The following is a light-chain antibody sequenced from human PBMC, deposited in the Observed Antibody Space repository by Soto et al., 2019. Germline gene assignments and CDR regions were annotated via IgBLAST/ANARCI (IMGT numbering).Light chain of an antibody. J-gene: IGKJ1*01. V-gene: IGKV3-20*01. CDR2: GAS. Sequence: ESVLTQSPGTLSLYPGERATLSCRASQSVSSNYLAWYQQKSGQAPRLLIYGASSRATGIPDRFSGSGSGTDFTLTISSLEPEDFAVYYCQQYGGSPRTFGQGTKVDIK. CDR1: QSVSSNY. CDR3: QQYGGSPRT.